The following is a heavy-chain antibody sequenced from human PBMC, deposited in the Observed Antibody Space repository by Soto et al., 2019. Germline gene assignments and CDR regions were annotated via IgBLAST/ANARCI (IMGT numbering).Heavy chain of an antibody. Sequence: SETLSLTCTVAGGSISRYYWSWIRQHPGKGLEWIGYIYYSGSTNYNPSLKSRVTISVDTSKNQFSLKLSSVTAADTAVYYCARVGLHHYDFWSGYYTTQNYYYYGMDVWGQGTTVTAP. CDR3: ARVGLHHYDFWSGYYTTQNYYYYGMDV. CDR2: IYYSGST. J-gene: IGHJ6*02. CDR1: GGSISRYY. V-gene: IGHV4-59*01. D-gene: IGHD3-3*01.